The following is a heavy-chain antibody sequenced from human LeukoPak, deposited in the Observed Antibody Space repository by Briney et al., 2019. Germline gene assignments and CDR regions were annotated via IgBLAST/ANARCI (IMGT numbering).Heavy chain of an antibody. CDR3: AKSHSVGYRGYFDY. CDR2: ISDSGDST. Sequence: GGSLRLSCAASGFTFTTYAMSWVRQAPGQGLEWISTISDSGDSTYYADSVKGRFTISRDNSKNTLYVQMNSLRAEDTAVYYCAKSHSVGYRGYFDYWGQGTLVTVSS. CDR1: GFTFTTYA. J-gene: IGHJ4*02. D-gene: IGHD5-12*01. V-gene: IGHV3-23*01.